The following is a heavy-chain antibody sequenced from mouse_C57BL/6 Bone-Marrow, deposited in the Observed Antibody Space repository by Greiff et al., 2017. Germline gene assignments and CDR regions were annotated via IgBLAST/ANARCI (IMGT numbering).Heavy chain of an antibody. D-gene: IGHD1-1*01. Sequence: EVQGVESGGGLVKPGGSLKLSCAASGFTFSSYTMSWVRQTPEKRLQWVAAISGGGGNTSYPDSVKGRFTISRDKDKNILYLQMSSLRSEDTALDYCSRQVTTVLATKYFDVWGTGTTVTVSS. CDR1: GFTFSSYT. CDR3: SRQVTTVLATKYFDV. V-gene: IGHV5-9*01. CDR2: ISGGGGNT. J-gene: IGHJ1*03.